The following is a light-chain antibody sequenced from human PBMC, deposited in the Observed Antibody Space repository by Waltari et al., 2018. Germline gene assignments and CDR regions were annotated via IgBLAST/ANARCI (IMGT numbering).Light chain of an antibody. Sequence: QSALTQTASVSRSPGLAHTTSCTGTSSADGGSHYAAWYQQHPGKVPKLMIYELINRPSGVSNRFSGSKSGNTASLTISGLQAEDEADYYCSSYTSSSPWVFGGGTKLTVL. CDR2: ELI. J-gene: IGLJ3*02. CDR1: SSADGGSHY. CDR3: SSYTSSSPWV. V-gene: IGLV2-14*01.